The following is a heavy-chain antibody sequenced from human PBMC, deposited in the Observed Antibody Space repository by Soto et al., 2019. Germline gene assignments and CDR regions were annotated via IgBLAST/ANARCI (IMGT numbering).Heavy chain of an antibody. D-gene: IGHD3-3*01. Sequence: ASVKVSCKASGYTFTSYGISWVRQAPGQGLEWMGWISAYNGNTNYAQKLQGRVTMTTDTSTSTAYMELRSLRSDDTAVYYCARVPNYDFWSGSYYMDVWGKGTTVTVSS. V-gene: IGHV1-18*01. CDR1: GYTFTSYG. CDR2: ISAYNGNT. CDR3: ARVPNYDFWSGSYYMDV. J-gene: IGHJ6*03.